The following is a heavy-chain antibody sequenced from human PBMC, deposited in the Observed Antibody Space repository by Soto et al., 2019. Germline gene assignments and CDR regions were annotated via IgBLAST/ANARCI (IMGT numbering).Heavy chain of an antibody. CDR2: ISAYNGNT. V-gene: IGHV1-18*01. J-gene: IGHJ4*02. Sequence: GASVKVSCKASGYTFTSYGISWVRQAPGQGLEWMGWISAYNGNTNYAQKLQGRVTMTTDTSTSTAYMGLRSLRSDDTAVYYCARDGTFYYDSSGYYYQYYFDYWGQGTLVTVSS. CDR1: GYTFTSYG. D-gene: IGHD3-22*01. CDR3: ARDGTFYYDSSGYYYQYYFDY.